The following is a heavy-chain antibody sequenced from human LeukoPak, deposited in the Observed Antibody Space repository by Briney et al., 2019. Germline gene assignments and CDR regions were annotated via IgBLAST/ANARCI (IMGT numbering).Heavy chain of an antibody. J-gene: IGHJ6*03. V-gene: IGHV5-51*01. D-gene: IGHD2-21*02. CDR1: GYPFTNYW. Sequence: GESLKISCKGSGYPFTNYWIAWVRQMPGKGLEWMGIIYPGDSDTRYSPSFQGQVTISADKSISTAYLQWSSLKASDTAVYYCARRGKCGGDCYSHYYYYMDVWAKGTTVTVSS. CDR3: ARRGKCGGDCYSHYYYYMDV. CDR2: IYPGDSDT.